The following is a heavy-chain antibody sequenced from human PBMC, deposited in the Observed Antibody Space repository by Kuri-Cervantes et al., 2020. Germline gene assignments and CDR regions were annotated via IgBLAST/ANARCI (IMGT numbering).Heavy chain of an antibody. CDR3: ARDAWIQLGEGIFDY. Sequence: GGSLRLSCAASGFTFCNYGMRWVRQAPGKGLEWFSCISGSGDTYYAESVKGRFTISRDNAKNSLYLQMNSLRAEDTAVYYCARDAWIQLGEGIFDYWGQGTLVTVSS. J-gene: IGHJ4*02. D-gene: IGHD5-18*01. CDR1: GFTFCNYG. V-gene: IGHV3-23*01. CDR2: ISGSGDT.